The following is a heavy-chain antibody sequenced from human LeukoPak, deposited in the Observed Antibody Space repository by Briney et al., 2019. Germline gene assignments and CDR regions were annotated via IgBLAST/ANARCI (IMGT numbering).Heavy chain of an antibody. CDR3: TTDERSYRPFFGH. CDR1: GFTFSNAW. J-gene: IGHJ4*02. D-gene: IGHD3-16*02. Sequence: GGSLRLSCAASGFTFSNAWMSWVRQAPGKGLEWVGRIKSKTDGGTTDYAAPVKGRFTISRDDSKNTLYLQMNSLKTEDTAVYYCTTDERSYRPFFGHWGQGTLVTVSS. CDR2: IKSKTDGGTT. V-gene: IGHV3-15*01.